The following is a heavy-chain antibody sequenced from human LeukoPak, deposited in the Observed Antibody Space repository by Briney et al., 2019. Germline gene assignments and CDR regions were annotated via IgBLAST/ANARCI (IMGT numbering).Heavy chain of an antibody. CDR3: ATQNSTGYCSSTSCNRDAFDI. D-gene: IGHD2-2*02. CDR2: FDPEDGET. Sequence: ASVKVSCKVSGYTLTELSMHWVRQAPGKGLEWMGGFDPEDGETIYAQKFQGRVTMTEDTSTDTAYMELSSLRSEDTAVYYCATQNSTGYCSSTSCNRDAFDIRGQGTMVTVSS. V-gene: IGHV1-24*01. CDR1: GYTLTELS. J-gene: IGHJ3*02.